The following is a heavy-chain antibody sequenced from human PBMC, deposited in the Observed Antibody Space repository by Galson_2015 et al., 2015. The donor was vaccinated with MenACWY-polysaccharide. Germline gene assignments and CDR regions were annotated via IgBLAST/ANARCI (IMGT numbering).Heavy chain of an antibody. V-gene: IGHV3-48*02. J-gene: IGHJ4*02. CDR1: GFTFSTYS. D-gene: IGHD6-13*01. Sequence: SLRLSCAASGFTFSTYSMTWVHQAPGKGLEWVSYINGRSSTIYYADSVKGRFTISRDNAKNSLYLQMNSLRDDDTAVYYCARDSGIAGADDYWGQGTLVTVSS. CDR2: INGRSSTI. CDR3: ARDSGIAGADDY.